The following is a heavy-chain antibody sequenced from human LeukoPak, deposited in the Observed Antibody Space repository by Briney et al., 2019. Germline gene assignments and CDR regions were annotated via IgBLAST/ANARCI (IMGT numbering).Heavy chain of an antibody. J-gene: IGHJ5*02. CDR3: ARGRVSMVRGVIILNWFDP. CDR1: GGSFSGYY. CDR2: INLRGST. D-gene: IGHD3-10*01. V-gene: IGHV4-34*01. Sequence: SETLSLTCAVHGGSFSGYYWSWIRQPPGRGLEWIGEINLRGSTNYNPSLKSRVTISVDTSKNQFSLKLSSVTAADTAVYYCARGRVSMVRGVIILNWFDPWGQGTLVTVSS.